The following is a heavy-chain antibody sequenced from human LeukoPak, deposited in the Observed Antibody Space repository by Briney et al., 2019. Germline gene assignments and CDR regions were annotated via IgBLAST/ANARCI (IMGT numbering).Heavy chain of an antibody. CDR3: TRVYYDILTGWDYYFDY. Sequence: GRSLRLSCAASGFTFGDYAMSWVRQAPGKGLEWVGFIRSKAYGGTTEYAASVKGRFTISRDDSKSIAYLQMNSLKTEDTAVYYCTRVYYDILTGWDYYFDYWGQGTLVTVSS. J-gene: IGHJ4*02. V-gene: IGHV3-49*04. CDR2: IRSKAYGGTT. D-gene: IGHD3-9*01. CDR1: GFTFGDYA.